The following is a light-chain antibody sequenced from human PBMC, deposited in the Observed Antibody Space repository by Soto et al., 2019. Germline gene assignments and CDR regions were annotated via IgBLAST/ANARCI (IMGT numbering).Light chain of an antibody. J-gene: IGLJ2*01. CDR1: SSDVGGYNY. CDR3: SSYAGSARIL. CDR2: EVS. Sequence: QSALTQPPSASGSPGQSVTISCTGTSSDVGGYNYVSWYQQHPDKAPTLIIYEVSKRPSGVPDRFSGSKSGNTASLTVSGLQADDEADYYCSSYAGSARILFGGGTKVTDL. V-gene: IGLV2-8*01.